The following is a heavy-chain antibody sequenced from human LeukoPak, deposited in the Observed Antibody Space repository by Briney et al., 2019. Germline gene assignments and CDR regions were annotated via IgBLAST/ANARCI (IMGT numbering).Heavy chain of an antibody. D-gene: IGHD3-22*01. J-gene: IGHJ4*02. V-gene: IGHV4-4*07. Sequence: PSETLSLTCTVSGGSISSYYWSYFRQPAGKGLEWIGRIYTSGSTDYNPSLKSRVTMSVDTSKNQFSLKLSSVTAADTAVYYCARSPTPTYYYDSGGYIHQPYYFDYWGQGTLVTVSS. CDR1: GGSISSYY. CDR3: ARSPTPTYYYDSGGYIHQPYYFDY. CDR2: IYTSGST.